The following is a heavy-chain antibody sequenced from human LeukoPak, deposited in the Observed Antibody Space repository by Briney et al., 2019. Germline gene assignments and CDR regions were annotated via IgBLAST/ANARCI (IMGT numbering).Heavy chain of an antibody. CDR3: AKARGLLSEGGHFDY. D-gene: IGHD2-2*01. V-gene: IGHV3-23*01. J-gene: IGHJ4*02. CDR2: ISGSGGST. CDR1: GFTFSSYA. Sequence: PGGSLELSCAASGFTFSSYAMSWGRQAPGKGLEGVSAISGSGGSTYYADSVKGRFTISRDNSKNTLYLQMNSLRAEDTAVYYCAKARGLLSEGGHFDYWGQGTLVTVSS.